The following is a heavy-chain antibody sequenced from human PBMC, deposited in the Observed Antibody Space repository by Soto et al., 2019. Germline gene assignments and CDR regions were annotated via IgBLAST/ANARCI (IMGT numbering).Heavy chain of an antibody. J-gene: IGHJ4*02. CDR1: GFSLGSYW. V-gene: IGHV3-74*01. Sequence: PGGSLRLSCGASGFSLGSYWLHWVRQTPGMGQVWLSRINIDGSDTIYADSVKGRFTMYRDNAKNTLYLQMNSLRAEDTAVYYFVRDQTRAGPTTFDFWGQGTLVTVSS. CDR2: INIDGSDT. CDR3: VRDQTRAGPTTFDF. D-gene: IGHD6-19*01.